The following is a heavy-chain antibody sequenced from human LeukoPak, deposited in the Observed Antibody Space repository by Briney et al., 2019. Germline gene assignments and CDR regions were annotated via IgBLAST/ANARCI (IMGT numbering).Heavy chain of an antibody. V-gene: IGHV4-61*10. Sequence: SETLSLTCSVSGGSISSGSYYWSWIRQPAGKGLEWIGRIFLSGSTNYNPSLKSRVTISVDTSKNQFSLKLSSVTAADTAVYYCARVRSGYHSLRHFDYWGQGTLVTVSS. CDR1: GGSISSGSYY. CDR2: IFLSGST. J-gene: IGHJ4*02. CDR3: ARVRSGYHSLRHFDY. D-gene: IGHD3-22*01.